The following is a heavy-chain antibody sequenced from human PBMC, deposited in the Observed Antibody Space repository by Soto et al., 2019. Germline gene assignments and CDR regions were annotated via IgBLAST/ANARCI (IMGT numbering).Heavy chain of an antibody. V-gene: IGHV3-30*18. CDR1: GFTFSDYA. D-gene: IGHD6-19*01. Sequence: VQLVESGGGVVQPGRSLRLSCAASGFTFSDYAMHWVRQAPGKGLEWVAVVSHDGRNKHYADSVKGRFTISRASSKTTVSLEMPSLRAEDTAVYSCAKRGRQWLVTSDFNYWGQGALVTVSS. CDR3: AKRGRQWLVTSDFNY. CDR2: VSHDGRNK. J-gene: IGHJ4*02.